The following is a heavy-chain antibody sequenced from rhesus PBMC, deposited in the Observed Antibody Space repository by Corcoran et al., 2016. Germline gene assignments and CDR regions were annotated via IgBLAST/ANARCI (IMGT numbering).Heavy chain of an antibody. CDR1: GGSFRSYW. CDR2: INGYSGST. V-gene: IGHV4-80*01. Sequence: QVQLQESGPGLVKPSETLSLTCAVFGGSFRSYWWTWIRQPPGKGLEWIGEINGYSGSTNYNPSLQSRVTMSMDVSKNQFSLRLTSVTAADTAVYYCTSPVRYRFDVWGPGVLVSVSS. CDR3: TSPVRYRFDV. J-gene: IGHJ5-1*01. D-gene: IGHD3-9*01.